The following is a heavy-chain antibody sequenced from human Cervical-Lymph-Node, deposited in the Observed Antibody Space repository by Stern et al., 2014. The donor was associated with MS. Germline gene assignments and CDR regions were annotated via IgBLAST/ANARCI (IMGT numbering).Heavy chain of an antibody. CDR3: TRYGVVMTFDY. J-gene: IGHJ4*02. V-gene: IGHV3-49*03. D-gene: IGHD3-3*01. CDR1: GFTFGDYA. Sequence: EVKLVASGGGLVQPGRSLRLSCTASGFTFGDYAMSWFRQAPGKGLEWVGFIRSKADGGTTEFAASVKGRFTISRDDSKSIAYLQMNSLKTEDTAVYYCTRYGVVMTFDYWGQGTLVTVSS. CDR2: IRSKADGGTT.